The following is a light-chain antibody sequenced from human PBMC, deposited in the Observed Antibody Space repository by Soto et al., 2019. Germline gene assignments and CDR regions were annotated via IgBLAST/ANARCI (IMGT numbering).Light chain of an antibody. CDR1: QSVSSSY. Sequence: EIMLTQSPVPLSLAPGERATLSCRARQSVSSSYLAWYQQKPGQAPRLLIYGASSRTAGIPDRFSGSGSGTDFTLTISRLEPEDFAAYYCQQYGSSPPITFGQGTRLEIK. J-gene: IGKJ5*01. CDR3: QQYGSSPPIT. CDR2: GAS. V-gene: IGKV3-20*01.